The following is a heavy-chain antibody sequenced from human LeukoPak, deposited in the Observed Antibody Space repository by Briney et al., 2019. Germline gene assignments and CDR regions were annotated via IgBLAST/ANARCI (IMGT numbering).Heavy chain of an antibody. D-gene: IGHD2-2*02. Sequence: GASVKVSCKASGYTFTSYGISWVRQAPGQGLEWMGWISAYNGNTNYAQKLQGRVTMTTDTSTSTAYMELSSLRSEDTAVYYCATLYCSSTSCYTLLLDYWGQGTLVTVSS. J-gene: IGHJ4*02. CDR1: GYTFTSYG. CDR3: ATLYCSSTSCYTLLLDY. CDR2: ISAYNGNT. V-gene: IGHV1-18*01.